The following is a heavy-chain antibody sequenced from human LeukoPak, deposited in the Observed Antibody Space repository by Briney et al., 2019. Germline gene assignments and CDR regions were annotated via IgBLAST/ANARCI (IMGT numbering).Heavy chain of an antibody. CDR3: AREGGRTNITIFGVVKTYYNYYYMDV. D-gene: IGHD3-3*01. CDR1: GGTFSSYA. CDR2: IIPIFGTA. J-gene: IGHJ6*03. V-gene: IGHV1-69*06. Sequence: ASVKVSCKASGGTFSSYAISWVRQAPGQGLEWMGGIIPIFGTANYAQKFQGRVTITADKSSSTAYMELSSLRSEDTAVYYCAREGGRTNITIFGVVKTYYNYYYMDVWGKGTTVTVSS.